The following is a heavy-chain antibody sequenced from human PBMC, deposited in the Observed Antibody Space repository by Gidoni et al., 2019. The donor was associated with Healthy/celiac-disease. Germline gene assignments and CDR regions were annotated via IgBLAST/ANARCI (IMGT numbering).Heavy chain of an antibody. CDR3: ARHFEPKYSSGWYGRSTPGSYFQH. CDR2: IYYSGST. V-gene: IGHV4-39*01. CDR1: GGSISSSSYY. Sequence: QLQLQESGPGLVKPSETLSLTCTVSGGSISSSSYYWGWIRPPPGKGLEWIGSIYYSGSTYYNPSLKSRVTISVDTSKNQFSLKLSSVTAADTAVYYCARHFEPKYSSGWYGRSTPGSYFQHWGQGTLVTVSS. D-gene: IGHD6-19*01. J-gene: IGHJ1*01.